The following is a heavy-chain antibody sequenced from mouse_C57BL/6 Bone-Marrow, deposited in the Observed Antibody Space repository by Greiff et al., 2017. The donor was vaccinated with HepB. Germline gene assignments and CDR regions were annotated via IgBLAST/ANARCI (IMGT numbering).Heavy chain of an antibody. CDR1: GYTFTSYW. CDR2: IDPSDSYT. D-gene: IGHD2-4*01. J-gene: IGHJ4*01. CDR3: ARWGLRRAYAMDY. Sequence: VQLQQPGAELVMPGASVKLSCKASGYTFTSYWMHWVKQRPGQGLEWIGEIDPSDSYTNYNQKFKGKSTLTVDKSSSTAYMQLSSLTSEDSAVYYCARWGLRRAYAMDYWGQGTSVTVSS. V-gene: IGHV1-69*01.